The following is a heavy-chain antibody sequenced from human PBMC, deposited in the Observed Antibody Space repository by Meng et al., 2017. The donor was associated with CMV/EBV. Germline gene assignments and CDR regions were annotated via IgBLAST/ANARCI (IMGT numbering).Heavy chain of an antibody. CDR3: VSGSDY. CDR1: GGNISRSSDY. V-gene: IGHV4-39*01. J-gene: IGHJ4*02. CDR2: IYYSGST. D-gene: IGHD3-10*01. Sequence: TLSLTCADSGGNISRSSDYWRWMRRQRGKGLEWIGSIYYSGSTYNNPYIKSRVTISVDTSKNQFSMKLSSVTAADTAVYYCVSGSDYWGQGTLVTVSS.